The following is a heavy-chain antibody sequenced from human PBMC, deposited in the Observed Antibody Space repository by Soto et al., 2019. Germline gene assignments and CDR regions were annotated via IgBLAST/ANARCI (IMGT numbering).Heavy chain of an antibody. CDR3: AKAATVTTLNYYYYMDV. D-gene: IGHD4-17*01. J-gene: IGHJ6*03. V-gene: IGHV3-23*01. CDR1: GFTFSSYA. CDR2: ISGSGGST. Sequence: EVQLLESGGGLVQPGGSLRLSCAASGFTFSSYAMSWVRQAPGKGLEWVSAISGSGGSTYYADAVKGRFTISSDNSKNTLYLQMNSLRAEDTAVYYCAKAATVTTLNYYYYMDVWGKGTTVTVSS.